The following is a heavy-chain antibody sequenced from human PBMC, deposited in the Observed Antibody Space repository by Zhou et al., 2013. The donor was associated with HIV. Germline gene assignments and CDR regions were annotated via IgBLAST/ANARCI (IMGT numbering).Heavy chain of an antibody. CDR3: ARDSDGGNLLDY. J-gene: IGHJ4*02. D-gene: IGHD2-15*01. Sequence: QVQLVQSGAEVKKPGSSVKVSCKASGGTFSSYAISWVRQAPGQGLEWMGRIIPILGIANYAQKFQGRVTITADKSTSTAYMELSSLRSEDTAVYYCARDSDGGNLLDYWGQGTLVTVSS. CDR1: GGTFSSYA. V-gene: IGHV1-69*04. CDR2: IIPILGIA.